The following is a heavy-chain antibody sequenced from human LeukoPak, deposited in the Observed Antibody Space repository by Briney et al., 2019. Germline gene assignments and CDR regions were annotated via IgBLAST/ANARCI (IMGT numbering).Heavy chain of an antibody. V-gene: IGHV4-59*01. Sequence: PSETLSLTCTVSGGSISSYYWSWIRQPPGKGLEWIGFIFYSGTTNYNPSLKSRVTISVDTSKNQFSLKLSSVTAADTAVYYCARDSYYYDSSGYYYVESGAFDIWGQGTMVTVSS. CDR3: ARDSYYYDSSGYYYVESGAFDI. CDR1: GGSISSYY. CDR2: IFYSGTT. J-gene: IGHJ3*02. D-gene: IGHD3-22*01.